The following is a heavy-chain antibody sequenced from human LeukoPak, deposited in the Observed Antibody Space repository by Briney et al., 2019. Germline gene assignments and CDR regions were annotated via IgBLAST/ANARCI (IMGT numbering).Heavy chain of an antibody. CDR1: GGTFSSYY. D-gene: IGHD6-13*01. Sequence: ASVKVSCKASGGTFSSYYISWVRQAPGQGLEWMGGIIPIFGTANYAQKFQGRVTITADESTSTAYMELSSLRSEDTAVYYCARGQQLAPGWFDPWGQGTLVTVSS. V-gene: IGHV1-69*13. J-gene: IGHJ5*02. CDR3: ARGQQLAPGWFDP. CDR2: IIPIFGTA.